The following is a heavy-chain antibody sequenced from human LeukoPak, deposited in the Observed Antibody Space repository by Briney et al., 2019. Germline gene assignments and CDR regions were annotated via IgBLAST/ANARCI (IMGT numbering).Heavy chain of an antibody. V-gene: IGHV1-8*02. Sequence: ASVKVSCKASGYTSTGYYMHWVRQATGQGLEWMGWMNPNSGNTGYAQKFQGRVTMTRNTSISTAYMELSSLRSEDTAVYYCARARRGRITMVRGVMSPQYYYYMDVWGKGTTVTVSS. CDR2: MNPNSGNT. CDR1: GYTSTGYY. J-gene: IGHJ6*03. CDR3: ARARRGRITMVRGVMSPQYYYYMDV. D-gene: IGHD3-10*01.